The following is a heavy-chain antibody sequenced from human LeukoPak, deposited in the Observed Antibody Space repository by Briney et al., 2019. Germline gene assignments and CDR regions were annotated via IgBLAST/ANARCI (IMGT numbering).Heavy chain of an antibody. D-gene: IGHD3-10*01. CDR2: IWYDVSQK. Sequence: GGSLRLSCAASGFTFSSHGMHWVRQAPGKGLGWVAVIWYDVSQKFYRDSVMGRFTISRDNSKNTLFLQMNSLRAEDTAVYYCAKDVSSGSYYMEPDAFDIWGQGTMVTVSS. CDR3: AKDVSSGSYYMEPDAFDI. CDR1: GFTFSSHG. J-gene: IGHJ3*02. V-gene: IGHV3-33*06.